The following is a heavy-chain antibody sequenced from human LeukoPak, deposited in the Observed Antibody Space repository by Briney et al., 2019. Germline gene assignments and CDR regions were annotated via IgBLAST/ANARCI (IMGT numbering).Heavy chain of an antibody. CDR3: SIGPQRYCSGGYCYGDY. CDR1: GFTINHYG. J-gene: IGHJ4*02. CDR2: ISGSGGST. Sequence: GGSLRLSCVVSGFTINHYGMNWVRQAPGKGLEWVSAISGSGGSTYYADSVKGRFTISRDNSKNTLYLQMNSLRAEDTAVYYCSIGPQRYCSGGYCYGDYWGQGTLVTVSS. V-gene: IGHV3-23*01. D-gene: IGHD2-15*01.